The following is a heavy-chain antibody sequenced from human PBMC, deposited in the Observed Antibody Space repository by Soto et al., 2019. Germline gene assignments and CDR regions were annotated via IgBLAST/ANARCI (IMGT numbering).Heavy chain of an antibody. J-gene: IGHJ4*02. CDR3: ARGTYRWIQLRFDY. CDR1: GFSFSNFP. V-gene: IGHV3-30-3*01. D-gene: IGHD5-18*01. CDR2: ISFDGSNK. Sequence: TEGSLRLSCAASGFSFSNFPVHWVRQAPGKGLEWVAVISFDGSNKYHADSVKGRFTISRDNSRNTLYLEMNSLRADDTAVYFCARGTYRWIQLRFDYWGQGTLVTVSS.